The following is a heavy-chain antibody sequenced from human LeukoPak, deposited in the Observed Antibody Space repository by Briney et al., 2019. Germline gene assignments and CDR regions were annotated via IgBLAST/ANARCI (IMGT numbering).Heavy chain of an antibody. D-gene: IGHD3-22*01. J-gene: IGHJ3*02. Sequence: PSETLSLTCTVSGGSISSSSYYWGWIRQPPGKGLEWIGSIYYSGSTYYNPSLKSRVTISVDTSKNQFSLKLSSVTAADTAVYYCASGMIDQAFDIWGRGTMVTVSS. CDR2: IYYSGST. V-gene: IGHV4-39*01. CDR3: ASGMIDQAFDI. CDR1: GGSISSSSYY.